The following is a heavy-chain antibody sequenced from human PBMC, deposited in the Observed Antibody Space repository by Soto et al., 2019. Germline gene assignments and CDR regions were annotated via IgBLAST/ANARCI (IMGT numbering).Heavy chain of an antibody. D-gene: IGHD3-10*01. CDR1: GGSIYSIYYY. CDR2: IYYNGST. CDR3: ARDRGYSSSFVGLLWFGEGMDV. V-gene: IGHV4-39*07. Sequence: PSETLSLTCTVSGGSIYSIYYYWGWIRQPPGKGLEWIGNIYYNGSTYYNPSLKSRVTISMDTSKNQFSLKLSSVTAADTAVYYCARDRGYSSSFVGLLWFGEGMDVWGQGTTVTVSS. J-gene: IGHJ6*02.